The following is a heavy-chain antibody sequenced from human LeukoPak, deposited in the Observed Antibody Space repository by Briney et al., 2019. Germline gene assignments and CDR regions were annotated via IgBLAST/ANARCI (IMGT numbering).Heavy chain of an antibody. Sequence: GASVKVSCKASGYTFTSYGISWVRQAPGQGLEWMGWISAYNGNTNYAQKLQGRVTMTTDTSTSTAYMELRSLRSDDTAVYYCARGLGDYDILTGYYGAAPDYWGQGTLVTVSS. V-gene: IGHV1-18*01. CDR3: ARGLGDYDILTGYYGAAPDY. D-gene: IGHD3-9*01. CDR1: GYTFTSYG. CDR2: ISAYNGNT. J-gene: IGHJ4*02.